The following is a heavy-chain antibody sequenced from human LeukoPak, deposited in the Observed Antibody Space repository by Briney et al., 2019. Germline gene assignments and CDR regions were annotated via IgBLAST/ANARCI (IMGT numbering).Heavy chain of an antibody. V-gene: IGHV3-23*01. CDR3: AKFLSVGRRDYFDY. D-gene: IGHD2/OR15-2a*01. CDR2: LSGSGGST. J-gene: IGHJ4*02. CDR1: GFTFSNYA. Sequence: GGSLRLSCAASGFTFSNYAMSWVRQAPGKGLEWVSTLSGSGGSTYYADSVKGRFTISRDNSKNTLYLQMNSLRAEDTAVYYCAKFLSVGRRDYFDYWGQGTLVTVSS.